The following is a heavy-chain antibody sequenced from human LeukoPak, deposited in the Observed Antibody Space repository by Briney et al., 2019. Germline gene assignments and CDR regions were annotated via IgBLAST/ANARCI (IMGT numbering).Heavy chain of an antibody. CDR2: MNPNSGNT. Sequence: ASVKVSCKASGYTFTSYDINWVRQATGQGLEWVGWMNPNSGNTGDTQTFQGRVTMNTTTSIRTAYMELRSLRSEETAVYYCASRRVGSSSPRSFDYWGQGTLVTVS. CDR3: ASRRVGSSSPRSFDY. V-gene: IGHV1-8*01. CDR1: GYTFTSYD. D-gene: IGHD6-13*01. J-gene: IGHJ4*02.